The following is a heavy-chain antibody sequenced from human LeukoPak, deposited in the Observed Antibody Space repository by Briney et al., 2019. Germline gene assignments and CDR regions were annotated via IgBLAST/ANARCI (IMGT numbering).Heavy chain of an antibody. D-gene: IGHD1-14*01. CDR3: ARGTLNIPGEHGAFDY. CDR2: ISGSGDYI. CDR1: GFTFSSYS. J-gene: IGHJ4*02. Sequence: GGSLRLSCAASGFTFSSYSMNWVRQAPGKGLEWVSSISGSGDYIYYADSVKGRFTLSRDNAKNSLYLQMNSLRAEDTAVYYCARGTLNIPGEHGAFDYWGQGTLVTVSS. V-gene: IGHV3-21*01.